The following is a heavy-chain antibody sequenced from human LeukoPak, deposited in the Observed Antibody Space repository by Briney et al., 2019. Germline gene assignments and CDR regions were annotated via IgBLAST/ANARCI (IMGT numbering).Heavy chain of an antibody. CDR3: ERDVSYYGGDWFDP. J-gene: IGHJ5*02. D-gene: IGHD4-23*01. Sequence: PGGSLRLSCAASGFTFSSSAMNWVRQAPGKGLEWVSYISSAASTRYYEDSVKGRFTISRDNAKNSLYLQMNSLRGEDTDVYYCERDVSYYGGDWFDPWGQGTLVTVSS. V-gene: IGHV3-48*03. CDR2: ISSAASTR. CDR1: GFTFSSSA.